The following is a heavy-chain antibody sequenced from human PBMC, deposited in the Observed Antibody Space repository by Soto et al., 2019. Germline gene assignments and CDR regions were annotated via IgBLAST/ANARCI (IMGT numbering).Heavy chain of an antibody. V-gene: IGHV1-18*01. D-gene: IGHD3-9*01. CDR1: GYTFTSYG. CDR3: ARIGFDGH. CDR2: ISVYNDNT. J-gene: IGHJ1*01. Sequence: QVQLVQSGSEIKKPGASVKVSCKAFGYTFTSYGIGWVRPAPGQGLEWMGWISVYNDNTNYAQKFQGRVTMTTETSSSPAYMELRSLKSDDTAVYYCARIGFDGHWGQGTLVTVSP.